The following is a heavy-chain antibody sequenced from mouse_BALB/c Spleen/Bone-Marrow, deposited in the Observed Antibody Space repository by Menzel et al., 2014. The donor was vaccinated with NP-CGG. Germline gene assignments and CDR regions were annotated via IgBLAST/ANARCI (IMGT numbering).Heavy chain of an antibody. CDR1: GYSFTSYT. J-gene: IGHJ2*01. D-gene: IGHD1-1*02. V-gene: IGHV1-4*01. CDR2: INPRNTYS. CDR3: TREGTYYGCSGHFDY. Sequence: VMLVESGAELARPGASVKMSCKASGYSFTSYTMHWVKQRPGQGLEWIAYINPRNTYSDYNQKFKDRATVTADKSSSTAYMQLSSLTSEDSAVYYCTREGTYYGCSGHFDYWGQGTTLTVSS.